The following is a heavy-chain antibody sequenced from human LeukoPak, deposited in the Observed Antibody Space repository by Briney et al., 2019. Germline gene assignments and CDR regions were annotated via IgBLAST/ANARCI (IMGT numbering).Heavy chain of an antibody. V-gene: IGHV3-30-3*01. CDR2: ISYDGSNK. Sequence: PGGSLRLSCAASGFTFSSYAMPWVRQAPGKGLEWVAVISYDGSNKYYADSVKGRFTISRDNSKNTLYLQMNSLRAEDTAVYYCARSDEGFYYFDYWGQGTLVTVS. J-gene: IGHJ4*02. CDR1: GFTFSSYA. D-gene: IGHD2-21*02. CDR3: ARSDEGFYYFDY.